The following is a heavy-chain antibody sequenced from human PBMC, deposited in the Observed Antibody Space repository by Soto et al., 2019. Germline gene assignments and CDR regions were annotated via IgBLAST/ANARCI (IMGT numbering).Heavy chain of an antibody. J-gene: IGHJ5*01. CDR3: AEGQGTVVTQGFGS. D-gene: IGHD2-15*01. V-gene: IGHV3-23*01. CDR1: GFTFSSYA. CDR2: ISGSGGST. Sequence: EVQLLESGGGLVQPGGSLRLSCAASGFTFSSYAMSWVRQAPGKGLEWVSAISGSGGSTYYADSVKGRFTISRDNSKNTLSLQINSLRAEETAVYYCAEGQGTVVTQGFGSWGQGTLVTVSS.